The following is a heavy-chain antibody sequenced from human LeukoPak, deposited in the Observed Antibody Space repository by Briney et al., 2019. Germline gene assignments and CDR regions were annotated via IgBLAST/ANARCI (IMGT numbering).Heavy chain of an antibody. J-gene: IGHJ5*02. Sequence: GRSLRLSCAASGFTFSSYAMHWVRQAPGKGLEWVAVISYDGSNKYYADCVKGRFTISRDNSKNTLYLQMNSLRAEDTAVYYCAREMTVSWFDPWGQGTLVTVSS. CDR1: GFTFSSYA. D-gene: IGHD4-11*01. CDR3: AREMTVSWFDP. CDR2: ISYDGSNK. V-gene: IGHV3-30*16.